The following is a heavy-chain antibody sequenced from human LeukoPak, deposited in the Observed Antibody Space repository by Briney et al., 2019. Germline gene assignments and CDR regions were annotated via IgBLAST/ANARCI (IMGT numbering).Heavy chain of an antibody. CDR1: GGSFSGYY. D-gene: IGHD3-10*01. J-gene: IGHJ4*02. Sequence: SETLSLTCAVYGGSFSGYYWSWIRQPPGKGLEWIGEINHSGSTNYNPSLKSRVTISVDTSKNQFSLKLSSVTAADTAVYYCAREAVHYGSGSHDYWGQGTLVAVSS. CDR2: INHSGST. CDR3: AREAVHYGSGSHDY. V-gene: IGHV4-34*01.